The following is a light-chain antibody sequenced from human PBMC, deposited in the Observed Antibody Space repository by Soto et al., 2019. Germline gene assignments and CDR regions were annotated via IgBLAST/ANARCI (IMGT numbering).Light chain of an antibody. J-gene: IGKJ2*01. CDR2: AAS. CDR1: HVISSW. V-gene: IGKV1-12*01. Sequence: DIPMTQSPSSVSASVGDRVTITCRASHVISSWLAWYQQKPGKAPKILIYAASRMQSGVPSRFSGSESGADFTLTISSPQPEDVATYYCQQTNNFPYTFGQGTKLEIK. CDR3: QQTNNFPYT.